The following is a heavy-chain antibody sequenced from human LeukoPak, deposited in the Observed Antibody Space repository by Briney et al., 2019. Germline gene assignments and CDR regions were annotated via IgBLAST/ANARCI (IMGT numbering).Heavy chain of an antibody. CDR1: GDSISSSNWF. D-gene: IGHD6-13*01. J-gene: IGHJ5*02. CDR3: ARHGYSSSWVKNCFDP. Sequence: SETLSLTCTVSGDSISSSNWFWGWIRLPPGKGPEWIGSIYNSGNSYYNPSLESRVSMSVDTSKNQFSLKLSSVTAADTAVYYCARHGYSSSWVKNCFDPWGQGTLVTVSS. CDR2: IYNSGNS. V-gene: IGHV4-39*01.